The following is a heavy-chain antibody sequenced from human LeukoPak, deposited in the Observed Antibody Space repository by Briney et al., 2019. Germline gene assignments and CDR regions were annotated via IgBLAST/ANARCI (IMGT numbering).Heavy chain of an antibody. J-gene: IGHJ4*02. CDR2: ISSSSSYI. CDR3: ARGITGTTGIDY. D-gene: IGHD1-7*01. V-gene: IGHV3-21*01. CDR1: GFTFSSYS. Sequence: GGSLRLSCAASGFTFSSYSMNWVRQAPGKGLEWVSSISSSSSYIYYADSVKGRFTISRDNAKNSLYLQMNSLRAEDAAVYYCARGITGTTGIDYWGQGTLVTVSS.